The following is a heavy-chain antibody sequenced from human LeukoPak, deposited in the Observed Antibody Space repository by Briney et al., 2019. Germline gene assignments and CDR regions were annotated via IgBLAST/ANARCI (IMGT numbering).Heavy chain of an antibody. CDR2: IYYSGST. Sequence: SETLSLTCTVSGGSISSSSYYWGWIRQPPGKGLEWIGSIYYSGSTYYNPSLKSRVTISVDTSKNQFSLKLSSVTAADTAVYYCAGDREQQGNNWFDPWGQGTLVTVSS. J-gene: IGHJ5*02. V-gene: IGHV4-39*07. CDR3: AGDREQQGNNWFDP. CDR1: GGSISSSSYY. D-gene: IGHD6-13*01.